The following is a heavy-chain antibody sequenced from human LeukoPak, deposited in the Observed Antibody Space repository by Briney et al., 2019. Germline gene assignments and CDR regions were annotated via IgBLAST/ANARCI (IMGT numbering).Heavy chain of an antibody. Sequence: GGSLRLFCVGSGFTFNTYWIHWVRQAPGKGLVWVSRVKEDGRETNYADSVKGRFTLSRDNAKNTVYLQMNNLRAEDTAVYHCARAKPADFDLWGRGTLVTVSS. J-gene: IGHJ2*01. CDR3: ARAKPADFDL. CDR1: GFTFNTYW. V-gene: IGHV3-74*01. CDR2: VKEDGRET.